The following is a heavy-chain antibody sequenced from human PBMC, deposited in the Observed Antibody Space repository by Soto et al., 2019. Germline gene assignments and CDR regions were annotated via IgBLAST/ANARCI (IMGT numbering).Heavy chain of an antibody. CDR1: GFSFSSFE. D-gene: IGHD2-8*02. J-gene: IGHJ4*02. Sequence: QVQLVQSGAEVKNPGASMRVSCRTSGFSFSSFEIHWVRQAPGQGLEWVGRINIETAATVFAQRFQGRAAMTRNTSIRLINMAVSGLKVGDTAIYYCARGRGGGAGGMLDYWGQGTPVTVSS. CDR2: INIETAAT. CDR3: ARGRGGGAGGMLDY. V-gene: IGHV1-8*01.